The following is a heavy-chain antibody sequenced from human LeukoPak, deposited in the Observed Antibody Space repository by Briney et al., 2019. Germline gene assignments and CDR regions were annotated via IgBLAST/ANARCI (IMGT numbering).Heavy chain of an antibody. J-gene: IGHJ4*02. D-gene: IGHD3-10*01. CDR2: IYTSGSS. Sequence: PSETLPLTCTVSGGSISGYYWSWIRQPAGKGLEWIGRIYTSGSSDYNPSLKSRVTMSVDTSKNQFSLKLSSVTAADTAVYYCARNPIRGFGELRDWGQGTLVTVSS. V-gene: IGHV4-4*07. CDR1: GGSISGYY. CDR3: ARNPIRGFGELRD.